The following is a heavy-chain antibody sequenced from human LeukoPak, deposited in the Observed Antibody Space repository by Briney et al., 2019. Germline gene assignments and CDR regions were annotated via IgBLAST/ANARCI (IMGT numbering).Heavy chain of an antibody. D-gene: IGHD2-15*01. Sequence: ASVKVSCKASGYTFTGYYMHWVRQAPGQGLEWMGWINPNSGGTNYAQKFQGRVTMTRDTSISTAYMELSRLRSDDTAVYYCATVYCSGGRCYSWALDYWGQGTLVTVSS. CDR2: INPNSGGT. CDR3: ATVYCSGGRCYSWALDY. V-gene: IGHV1-2*02. CDR1: GYTFTGYY. J-gene: IGHJ4*02.